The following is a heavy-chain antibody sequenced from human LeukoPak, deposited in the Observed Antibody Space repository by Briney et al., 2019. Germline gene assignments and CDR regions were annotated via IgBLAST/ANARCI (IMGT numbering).Heavy chain of an antibody. CDR2: ISYDGSNK. Sequence: AGGSLRLSCEASGFTFSSYGMHWVRQAPGKGLEWVAVISYDGSNKYYADSVKGRFTISRDNSKNTLYLQMNSLRAEDTAVYYCAKAGEVPAAIPDYWGQGTLVTVSS. CDR3: AKAGEVPAAIPDY. V-gene: IGHV3-30*18. J-gene: IGHJ4*02. CDR1: GFTFSSYG. D-gene: IGHD2-2*01.